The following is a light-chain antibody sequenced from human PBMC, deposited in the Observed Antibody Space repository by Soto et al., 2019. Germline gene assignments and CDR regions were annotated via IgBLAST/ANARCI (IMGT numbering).Light chain of an antibody. V-gene: IGLV1-51*02. CDR3: GSWDTSLHTGV. CDR1: SSNLGYKY. J-gene: IGLJ3*02. CDR2: EDN. Sequence: QSVLTQPPSVSAAPGQKVTISCSGSSSNLGYKYVSWYQQLPGTAPKLLIYEDNKRPSGIPDRFSGSKSGTSATLGITGLQTGDEADYYCGSWDTSLHTGVFGGGTKVTVL.